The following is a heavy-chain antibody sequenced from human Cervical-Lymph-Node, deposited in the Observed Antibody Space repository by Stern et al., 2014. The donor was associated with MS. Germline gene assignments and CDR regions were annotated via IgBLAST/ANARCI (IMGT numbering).Heavy chain of an antibody. J-gene: IGHJ4*02. V-gene: IGHV3-30*18. Sequence: VQLEESGGGVVQPGRSLRLSCAASGFTFSSYGMHWVRQAPGKGLEWVAVISYDGSNKYYADSVKGRFTISRDNSKNTLYLQMNSLRAEDTAVYYCAKGSAAARPFDYWGQGTLVTVSS. D-gene: IGHD6-6*01. CDR3: AKGSAAARPFDY. CDR1: GFTFSSYG. CDR2: ISYDGSNK.